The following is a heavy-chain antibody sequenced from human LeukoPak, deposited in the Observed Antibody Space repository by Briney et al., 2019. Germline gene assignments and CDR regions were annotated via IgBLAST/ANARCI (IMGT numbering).Heavy chain of an antibody. D-gene: IGHD1-26*01. CDR3: ARVAVGGHFDY. V-gene: IGHV3-64*02. Sequence: PGGSLRLSCAASGYXFSGYAIHWVRQAPGKGLEYVSAISNNGGSTYYADSVKGRFTISRDNSKNTLYLQMGSLRADDMAVYYCARVAVGGHFDYWGQGNLVTVSS. CDR1: GYXFSGYA. J-gene: IGHJ4*02. CDR2: ISNNGGST.